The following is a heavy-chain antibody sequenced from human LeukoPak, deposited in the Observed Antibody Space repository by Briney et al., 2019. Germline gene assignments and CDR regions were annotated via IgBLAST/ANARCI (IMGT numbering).Heavy chain of an antibody. D-gene: IGHD4-17*01. CDR2: INHSGST. Sequence: SETLSLTCAVYGGSFSGYYWSWIRQPPGKGLEWIGEINHSGSTNYNPSLKSRVTTSVDTSKNQFSLKLSSVTAADTAVYYCARGRGDYGDLVYYFDYWGQGTLVTVSS. CDR1: GGSFSGYY. V-gene: IGHV4-34*01. J-gene: IGHJ4*02. CDR3: ARGRGDYGDLVYYFDY.